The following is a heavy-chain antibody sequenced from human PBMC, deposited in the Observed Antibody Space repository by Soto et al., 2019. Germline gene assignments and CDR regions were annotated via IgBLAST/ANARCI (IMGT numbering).Heavy chain of an antibody. V-gene: IGHV3-30-3*01. CDR1: GFTFINYA. CDR2: IPGDGSNE. Sequence: QEQLVESGGGVVQPGRSLRLSCAASGFTFINYAMHWVRQAPGKGLEWVALIPGDGSNEYYEDSVKGRFTISRDNSRNTLYLQMNSLRADDTAVYYCARHLSHLKSGWFDPWGQGTLVTVSS. J-gene: IGHJ5*02. CDR3: ARHLSHLKSGWFDP. D-gene: IGHD3-3*02.